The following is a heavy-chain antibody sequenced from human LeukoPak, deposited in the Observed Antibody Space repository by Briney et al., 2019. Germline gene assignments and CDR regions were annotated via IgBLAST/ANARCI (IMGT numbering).Heavy chain of an antibody. CDR3: AREGGATAPYYFDY. CDR2: IKQDGSEK. V-gene: IGHV3-7*01. D-gene: IGHD1-26*01. J-gene: IGHJ4*02. CDR1: GFTFSSDW. Sequence: GGSLRPSCAASGFTFSSDWMSWVRQAPGKGLEWVANIKQDGSEKYYVDSVKGRFTISRDNAKNPLYLQMHSLRAEDTAVYYCAREGGATAPYYFDYWGQGTLVTVSS.